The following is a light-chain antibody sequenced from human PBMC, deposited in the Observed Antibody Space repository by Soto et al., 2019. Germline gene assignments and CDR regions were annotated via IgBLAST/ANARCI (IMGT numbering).Light chain of an antibody. CDR3: QQRSNLVT. CDR2: DAS. V-gene: IGKV3-11*01. CDR1: QSVSSY. Sequence: EIVLTQSPATLSLSPGERATLSCRASQSVSSYLAWYQQKPGQAPRLLIYDASNRATGIPARFSGSGSWTDFTLTISSLEPEDFAVYYCQQRSNLVTFGPGTKVDIK. J-gene: IGKJ3*01.